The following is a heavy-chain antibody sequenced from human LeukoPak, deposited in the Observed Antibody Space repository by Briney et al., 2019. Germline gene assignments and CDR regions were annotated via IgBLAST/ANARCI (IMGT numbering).Heavy chain of an antibody. V-gene: IGHV6-1*01. CDR1: GDSVSSNSVT. CDR2: TYYRSTWYN. Sequence: SQTLSLTCAISGDSVSSNSVTWNWIRQSPSRGLEWLGWTYYRSTWYNDYAVSVRGRITVNPDTSKNQFSLHLNSVTPEDTAVYYCARRLTQYDCFDPWGQEILVTVSS. J-gene: IGHJ5*02. D-gene: IGHD2-2*01. CDR3: ARRLTQYDCFDP.